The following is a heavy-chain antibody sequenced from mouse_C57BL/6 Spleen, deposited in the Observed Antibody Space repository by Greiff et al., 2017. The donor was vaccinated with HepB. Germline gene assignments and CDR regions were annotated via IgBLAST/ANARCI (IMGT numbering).Heavy chain of an antibody. J-gene: IGHJ4*01. D-gene: IGHD1-1*01. Sequence: QVQLQQSGAELVMPGASVKLSCKASGYTFTSYWMHWVKQRPGQGLEWIGEIDPSDSYTNYNQKFKGKSTLTVDKSSSTAYMQLSSLTSEDSAVYYCARRGGSNYYYAMDYWGQGTSVTVSS. CDR3: ARRGGSNYYYAMDY. CDR1: GYTFTSYW. V-gene: IGHV1-69*01. CDR2: IDPSDSYT.